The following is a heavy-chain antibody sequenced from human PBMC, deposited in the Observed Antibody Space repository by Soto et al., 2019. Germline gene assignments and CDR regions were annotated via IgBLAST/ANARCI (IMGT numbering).Heavy chain of an antibody. CDR2: TIPVLSMS. CDR1: GDTFSSYT. Sequence: QVHLVQSGAELKQPGSSVRVSCKASGDTFSSYTINWVRQAPGLGLEWMGRTIPVLSMSTYALKFQGRLTITADKSTGTAYMELRSLLSDETAMYYCAACYGSGSRAFDYWGQGALVTVSS. V-gene: IGHV1-69*02. CDR3: AACYGSGSRAFDY. J-gene: IGHJ4*02. D-gene: IGHD3-10*01.